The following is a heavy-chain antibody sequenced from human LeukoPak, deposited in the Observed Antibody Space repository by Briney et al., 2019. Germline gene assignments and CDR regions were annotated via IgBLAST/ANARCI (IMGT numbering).Heavy chain of an antibody. D-gene: IGHD5-24*01. V-gene: IGHV4-59*11. Sequence: SETLSLTCTVSGGTISSHYWRWIRQPPGKGLEWIGYIYYSGSTNYNPSLKSRVTISVDTSKNQFSLKLSSVTAADTAVYYCARGGVWRWLHSESDPWGQGILVTVSS. CDR1: GGTISSHY. CDR2: IYYSGST. J-gene: IGHJ5*02. CDR3: ARGGVWRWLHSESDP.